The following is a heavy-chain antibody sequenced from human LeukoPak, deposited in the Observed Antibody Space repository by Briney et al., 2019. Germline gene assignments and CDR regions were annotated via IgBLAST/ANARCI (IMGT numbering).Heavy chain of an antibody. CDR2: IKSKTDGGTT. J-gene: IGHJ4*02. Sequence: WIRQAPGKGREWVGRIKSKTDGGTTDYAAPVKGRFTISRDDSKNTLYLQMTSLKTEDTAVYYCTTALYYYDSSARYYFDYWGQGTLVTVSS. V-gene: IGHV3-15*01. CDR3: TTALYYYDSSARYYFDY. D-gene: IGHD3-22*01.